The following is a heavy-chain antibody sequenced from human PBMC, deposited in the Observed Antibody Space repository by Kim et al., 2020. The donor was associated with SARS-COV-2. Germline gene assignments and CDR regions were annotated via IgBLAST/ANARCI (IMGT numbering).Heavy chain of an antibody. Sequence: SETLSLTCTVSGGSISSSSYYWGWIRQPPGKGLEWIGSIYYSGSTYYNPSLKSRVTISVDTSKNQFSLKLSSVTAADTAVYYCARRDTFGGVIVYWGQGTLVTVSS. J-gene: IGHJ4*02. CDR3: ARRDTFGGVIVY. CDR2: IYYSGST. V-gene: IGHV4-39*01. D-gene: IGHD3-16*02. CDR1: GGSISSSSYY.